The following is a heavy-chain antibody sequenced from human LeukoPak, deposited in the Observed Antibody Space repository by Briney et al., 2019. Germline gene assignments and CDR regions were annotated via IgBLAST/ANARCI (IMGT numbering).Heavy chain of an antibody. CDR1: GGSLSGYY. Sequence: PSETLSLTCAVYGGSLSGYYWSWIRQPPGKGLEWIGEINHSGSTSYNPSLKSRVTISVDTSKNQFSLKLTSVTAADTAVFYCARHKTGARGFDIWGQGTMVTVSS. V-gene: IGHV4-34*01. CDR2: INHSGST. D-gene: IGHD3-10*01. CDR3: ARHKTGARGFDI. J-gene: IGHJ3*02.